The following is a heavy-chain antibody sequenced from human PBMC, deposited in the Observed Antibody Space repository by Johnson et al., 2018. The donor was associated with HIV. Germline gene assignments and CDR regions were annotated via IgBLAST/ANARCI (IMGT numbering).Heavy chain of an antibody. Sequence: VQLVESGGGLVQPGGSLRLSCAASGFTFSTYAMSWVRQAPGKGLEWVSTISGSGGSTGYADSVEGRLTISRDNVKKSLYLHMNSLRAEDTALYYCARVSSNGDSSGLVDVFDIWGQGTMVTVSS. CDR2: ISGSGGST. CDR3: ARVSSNGDSSGLVDVFDI. CDR1: GFTFSTYA. D-gene: IGHD3-22*01. J-gene: IGHJ3*02. V-gene: IGHV3-20*04.